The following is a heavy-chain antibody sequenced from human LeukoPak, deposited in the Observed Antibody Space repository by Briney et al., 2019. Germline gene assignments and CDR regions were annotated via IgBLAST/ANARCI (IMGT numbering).Heavy chain of an antibody. J-gene: IGHJ5*02. CDR3: ARDISSSSHWFDP. V-gene: IGHV1-2*02. CDR2: INPNSGGT. Sequence: ASVKVSCEASGYTFTGYYMHWVRQAPGQGLEWMGWINPNSGGTNYAQKFQGRVTMTRDTSISTAYMELSRLRSDDTAVYYCARDISSSSHWFDPWGQGTLVTVSS. D-gene: IGHD6-6*01. CDR1: GYTFTGYY.